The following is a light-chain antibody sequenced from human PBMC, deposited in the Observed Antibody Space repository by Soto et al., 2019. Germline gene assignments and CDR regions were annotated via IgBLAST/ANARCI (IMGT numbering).Light chain of an antibody. Sequence: EIVMTQSPATLSVSPGERATLSCRASQSVSSNLAWYQQKPDQAPRLLIYGASTRATGIPARFSGSGSGTEFTLTISSLQSEDFAVYYCQQYNNWPYTLGQGTKLEIK. CDR3: QQYNNWPYT. V-gene: IGKV3-15*01. CDR1: QSVSSN. J-gene: IGKJ2*01. CDR2: GAS.